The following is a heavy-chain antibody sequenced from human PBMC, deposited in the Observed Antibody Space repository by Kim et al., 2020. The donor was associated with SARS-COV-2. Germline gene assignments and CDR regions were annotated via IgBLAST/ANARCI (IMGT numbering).Heavy chain of an antibody. V-gene: IGHV1-69*04. J-gene: IGHJ4*02. Sequence: NYAQKCQGRVTITADKPTSTAYMGLSSLRSEDTAVYYCAREGRDGYNPDYWGQGTLVTVSS. CDR3: AREGRDGYNPDY. D-gene: IGHD5-12*01.